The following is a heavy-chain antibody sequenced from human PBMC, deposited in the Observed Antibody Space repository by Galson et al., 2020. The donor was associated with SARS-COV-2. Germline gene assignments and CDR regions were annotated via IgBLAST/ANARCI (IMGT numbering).Heavy chain of an antibody. Sequence: PGGSLRLSCAASGFTFSDCAMHWVRQAPGKGLEWVAVIWYDGRNKYYADSVKGRFTISTDNAKNSVHLQMNSLRDEDTAVYFCARDQDGYNDFWGQGTLVTVSS. CDR3: ARDQDGYNDF. CDR2: IWYDGRNK. D-gene: IGHD5-12*01. V-gene: IGHV3-33*01. CDR1: GFTFSDCA. J-gene: IGHJ4*02.